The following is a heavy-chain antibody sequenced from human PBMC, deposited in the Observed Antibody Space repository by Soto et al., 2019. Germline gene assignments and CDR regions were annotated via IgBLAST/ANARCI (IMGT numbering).Heavy chain of an antibody. CDR1: GGTFSSYA. V-gene: IGHV1-69*13. J-gene: IGHJ6*02. CDR3: ARDRTVPGDYYGMDV. CDR2: IIPIFGIA. D-gene: IGHD2-21*02. Sequence: ASVKVSCKASGGTFSSYAISWVRQAPGQGLEWMGGIIPIFGIANYAQKFQGRVTITADESTSTAYMELSSLRSEDTAVYYCARDRTVPGDYYGMDVWGQGTTVTVSS.